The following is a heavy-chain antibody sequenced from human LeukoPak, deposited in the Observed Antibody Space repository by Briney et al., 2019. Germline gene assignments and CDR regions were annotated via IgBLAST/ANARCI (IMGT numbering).Heavy chain of an antibody. CDR3: AREDILTGYINWFDP. CDR2: IIPIFGTA. D-gene: IGHD3-9*01. V-gene: IGHV1-69*06. CDR1: GGTFSSYA. J-gene: IGHJ5*02. Sequence: SVKVSCKASGGTFSSYAISWVRQAPGQGLEWMGGIIPIFGTANYVQKFQGRVTITADKSTSTAYMELSSLRSEDTAVYYCAREDILTGYINWFDPWGQGTLVTVSS.